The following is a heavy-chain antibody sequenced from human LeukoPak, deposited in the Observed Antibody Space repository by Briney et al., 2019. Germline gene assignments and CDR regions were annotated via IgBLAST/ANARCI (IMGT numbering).Heavy chain of an antibody. Sequence: PGGSLRLSCAASGFTFSSYGMHWVRQAPGKGLEWVAVISYDGSNKYYADSVKGRFTISRDNSKNTLYLQMNSLRAEDTAVYYCAKGHYYNILTGYYVRRGLDYWGQGTLVTVSS. CDR1: GFTFSSYG. CDR2: ISYDGSNK. V-gene: IGHV3-30*18. J-gene: IGHJ4*02. CDR3: AKGHYYNILTGYYVRRGLDY. D-gene: IGHD3-9*01.